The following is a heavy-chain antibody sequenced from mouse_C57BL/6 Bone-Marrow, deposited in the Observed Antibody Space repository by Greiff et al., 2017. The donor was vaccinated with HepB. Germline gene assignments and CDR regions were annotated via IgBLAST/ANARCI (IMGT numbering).Heavy chain of an antibody. D-gene: IGHD1-1*01. CDR1: GYTFTSYW. Sequence: VQLQQPGAELVRPGPSVKLSCKASGYTFTSYWMHWVKQRPGQGLEWIGVIDPSDSYTNYNQKFKGTSTWTVYTSSSTAYLQLSSLTSEDYAVYYWASSYYYGLDYWGQGTTLPVSS. CDR3: ASSYYYGLDY. J-gene: IGHJ2*01. V-gene: IGHV1-59*01. CDR2: IDPSDSYT.